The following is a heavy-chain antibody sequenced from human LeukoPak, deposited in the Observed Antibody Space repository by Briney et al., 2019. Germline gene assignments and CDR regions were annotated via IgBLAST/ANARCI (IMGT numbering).Heavy chain of an antibody. J-gene: IGHJ6*03. CDR2: ISSSSSYI. D-gene: IGHD1-7*01. Sequence: GGSLRLSCAASGFTFSSYSMTWVRQAPGKGLEWVSSISSSSSYIYYADSVKGRFTISRDNAKNSLYLQMNSLRAEDTAVYYCARDATGTTETYYYYYYMDVWGKGTTVTVSS. CDR3: ARDATGTTETYYYYYYMDV. CDR1: GFTFSSYS. V-gene: IGHV3-21*01.